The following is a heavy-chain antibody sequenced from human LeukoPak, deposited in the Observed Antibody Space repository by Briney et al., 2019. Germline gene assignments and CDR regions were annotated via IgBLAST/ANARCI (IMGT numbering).Heavy chain of an antibody. CDR2: VYYTGTT. V-gene: IGHV4-59*01. CDR1: GGAMTGSY. D-gene: IGHD3-10*01. J-gene: IGHJ4*02. CDR3: ATAGPNSGRHNYFES. Sequence: PSETLSLTCTVSGGAMTGSYCSWLRQPPGKGLEYIWYVYYTGTTNSRSSLKSRLTISVDTSKNQLSLELRSVTAADTAVYYCATAGPNSGRHNYFESWGQGTLVTVSS.